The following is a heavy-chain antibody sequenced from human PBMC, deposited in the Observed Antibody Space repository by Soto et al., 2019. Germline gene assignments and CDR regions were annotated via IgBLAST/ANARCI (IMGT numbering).Heavy chain of an antibody. CDR3: AVSGYGGYYYYYMDV. Sequence: SETLSLTCAVYRGSFSGYYWSWIRQPPGKGLEWIGEINHSGSTNYNPSLKSRVTISVDTSKNQFSLKLSSVTAADTAVYYCAVSGYGGYYYYYMDVWGKGTTVTVSS. D-gene: IGHD3-3*01. V-gene: IGHV4-34*01. CDR1: RGSFSGYY. CDR2: INHSGST. J-gene: IGHJ6*03.